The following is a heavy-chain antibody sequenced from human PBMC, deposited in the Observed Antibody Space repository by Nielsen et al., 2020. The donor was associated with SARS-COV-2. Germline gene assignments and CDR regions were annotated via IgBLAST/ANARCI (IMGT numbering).Heavy chain of an antibody. V-gene: IGHV3-48*02. D-gene: IGHD3-10*01. CDR2: IASSDKTT. CDR3: ARGMYGMGSYVFDY. Sequence: GGSLRLSCAASGFTFSTYTMNWVRQAPGKGLEWVSYIASSDKTTYYADSVKGRFTVSRDNAKNSLYLQMSSLRDEGTAVYYCARGMYGMGSYVFDYWGQGTLVTVSS. J-gene: IGHJ4*02. CDR1: GFTFSTYT.